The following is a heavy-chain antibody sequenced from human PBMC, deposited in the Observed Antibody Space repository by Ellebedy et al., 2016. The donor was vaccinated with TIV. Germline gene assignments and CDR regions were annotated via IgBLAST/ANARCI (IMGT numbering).Heavy chain of an antibody. J-gene: IGHJ5*02. V-gene: IGHV1-2*02. CDR2: IDPSGGGT. CDR3: AREGCSGGYCYWFDP. CDR1: GYDFGSYS. Sequence: ASVKVSCKAFGYDFGSYSLSWVRQAPGQGLEWMGVIDPSGGGTTYAQRFQGRVTMTRDRSISTAYMELSRLRSDDTAVYYCAREGCSGGYCYWFDPWGQGTLVTVSS. D-gene: IGHD2-15*01.